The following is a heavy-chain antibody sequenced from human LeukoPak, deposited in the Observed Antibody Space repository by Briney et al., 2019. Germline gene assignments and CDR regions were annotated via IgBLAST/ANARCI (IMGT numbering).Heavy chain of an antibody. D-gene: IGHD4-23*01. Sequence: LAGGSLRLSCAASGFTFSNYGMSWVRQAPGKGLEWVAFIRYDGSNKYYADSVKGRFTISRDNAKNSFYLQMNSLRVEDTALYYCAKVSGGNNGGPFDSWGQGTLVTVSS. CDR3: AKVSGGNNGGPFDS. CDR2: IRYDGSNK. V-gene: IGHV3-30*02. J-gene: IGHJ4*02. CDR1: GFTFSNYG.